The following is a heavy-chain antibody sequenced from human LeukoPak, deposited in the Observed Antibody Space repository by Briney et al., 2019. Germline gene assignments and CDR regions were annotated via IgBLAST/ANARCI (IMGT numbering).Heavy chain of an antibody. D-gene: IGHD3-10*01. CDR1: GFTFSSYG. CDR3: AKGASCFGELFGEFGYAFDI. V-gene: IGHV3-23*01. Sequence: GGTLRLSCAASGFTFSSYGMSWVRQAPGKGLEWVSAISGSGGSTYCAGSVKGRFTISRDNSKNTLYLQMNSLRAEDTDIYYCAKGASCFGELFGEFGYAFDIWGQGTMVTVSS. CDR2: ISGSGGST. J-gene: IGHJ3*02.